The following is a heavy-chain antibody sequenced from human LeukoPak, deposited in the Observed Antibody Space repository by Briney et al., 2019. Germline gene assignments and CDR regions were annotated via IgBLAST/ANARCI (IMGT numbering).Heavy chain of an antibody. D-gene: IGHD6-13*01. J-gene: IGHJ5*02. V-gene: IGHV4-34*01. CDR3: ARGLLSEYSSSWYRTSGWFDP. Sequence: KPSETLSLTCAVYGRSFSGYYWSWIRQPPGKGLEWIGEINHSGSTNYNPSLKSRVTISVDTSKNQFSLKLSSVTAADTAVYYCARGLLSEYSSSWYRTSGWFDPWGQGTLVTVSS. CDR2: INHSGST. CDR1: GRSFSGYY.